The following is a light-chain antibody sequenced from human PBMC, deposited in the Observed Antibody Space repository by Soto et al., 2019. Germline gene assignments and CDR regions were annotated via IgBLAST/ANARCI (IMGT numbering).Light chain of an antibody. CDR1: QGVSTY. CDR3: QQLNSYPT. V-gene: IGKV1-9*01. Sequence: IQLTQSPSSLTASVGDRVTITCRASQGVSTYLAWYQQKPGKAPKLLIYAASTLQSGVPSRFSGSGSGTDFTLTISSLQPEDFATYYCQQLNSYPTFGQGTRLEVK. CDR2: AAS. J-gene: IGKJ5*01.